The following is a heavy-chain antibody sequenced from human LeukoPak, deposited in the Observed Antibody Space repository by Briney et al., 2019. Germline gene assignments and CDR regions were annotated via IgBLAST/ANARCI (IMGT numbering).Heavy chain of an antibody. CDR2: MNPNSGNT. D-gene: IGHD3-10*01. J-gene: IGHJ4*02. Sequence: ASVKVSCKPSGYTFTSYDINWVRQATGQGLEWMGWMNPNSGNTGYAQKFQGRVTMTRNTSISTAYMELSSLRSEDTAVYYCSRGLGYYGSGSYSYWGQGTLVTVSS. CDR1: GYTFTSYD. CDR3: SRGLGYYGSGSYSY. V-gene: IGHV1-8*01.